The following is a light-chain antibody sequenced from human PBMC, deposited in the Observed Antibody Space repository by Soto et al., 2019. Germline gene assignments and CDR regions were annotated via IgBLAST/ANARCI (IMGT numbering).Light chain of an antibody. V-gene: IGKV3-20*01. CDR2: GAS. CDR1: QSVSSNN. Sequence: EMVLTQSPGTLSLSPGERATLSCRASQSVSSNNLAWYQQKPGQAPRLLIDGASRRATGIPDRFSGSGSGTDFTLPSTRLAPEDFAVYYCQQYVNSPFTFGPGTKVATK. J-gene: IGKJ3*01. CDR3: QQYVNSPFT.